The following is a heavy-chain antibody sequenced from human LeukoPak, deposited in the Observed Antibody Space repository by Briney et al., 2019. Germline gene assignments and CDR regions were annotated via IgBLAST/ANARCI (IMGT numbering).Heavy chain of an antibody. CDR2: IIPIFGTA. Sequence: SVKVSCKASGGTFSSYAISWVRQAPGQGLEWMGGIIPIFGTANYAQKFQGRVTITADKSTSTAYMELSNLRSEDTAVYYCAVRSLLLDVIDYWGQGTLVTVSS. D-gene: IGHD2-15*01. J-gene: IGHJ4*02. CDR1: GGTFSSYA. V-gene: IGHV1-69*06. CDR3: AVRSLLLDVIDY.